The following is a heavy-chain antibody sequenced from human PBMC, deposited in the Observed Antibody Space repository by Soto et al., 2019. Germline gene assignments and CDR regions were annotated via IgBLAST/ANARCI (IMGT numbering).Heavy chain of an antibody. CDR1: GGTFRSNG. V-gene: IGHV1-69*01. CDR3: AMITMIHSFDP. Sequence: QVQLVQSGAEVKKPGSSVKVSCKASGGTFRSNGISWVRQAPGQGLEWLGGIIPIVHTASYAQTFRGRVTITADESTTTAYMELSSLISEDTAVYYFAMITMIHSFDPWGQGTLVTVSS. J-gene: IGHJ5*02. D-gene: IGHD3-22*01. CDR2: IIPIVHTA.